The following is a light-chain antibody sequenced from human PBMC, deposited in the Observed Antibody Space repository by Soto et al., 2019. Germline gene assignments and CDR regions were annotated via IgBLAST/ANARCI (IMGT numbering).Light chain of an antibody. J-gene: IGKJ5*01. V-gene: IGKV1-33*01. Sequence: IPMTQSPSSLSASVGDRVTITCQASQDISKNLNWYQQKPGKAPKLLIYDASSLQTGVPSRFIGSGSATHFTLTITSLQPEDIATYYCQQYDNLLPITFGQGTRLEMK. CDR2: DAS. CDR3: QQYDNLLPIT. CDR1: QDISKN.